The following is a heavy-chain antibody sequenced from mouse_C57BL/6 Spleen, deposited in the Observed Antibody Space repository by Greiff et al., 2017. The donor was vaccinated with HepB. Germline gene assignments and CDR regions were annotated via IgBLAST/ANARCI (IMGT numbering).Heavy chain of an antibody. Sequence: VQLQQSGAELVKPGASVKMSCKASGYTFTSYWITWVKQRPGQGLEWIGDIYPGSGSTNYNEKFKGKATLTVDTSSSTAYMQISSLTSEDSAVYYCARLKAYGSSPFDYWGQGTTLTVSS. D-gene: IGHD1-1*01. CDR3: ARLKAYGSSPFDY. CDR1: GYTFTSYW. V-gene: IGHV1-55*01. J-gene: IGHJ2*01. CDR2: IYPGSGST.